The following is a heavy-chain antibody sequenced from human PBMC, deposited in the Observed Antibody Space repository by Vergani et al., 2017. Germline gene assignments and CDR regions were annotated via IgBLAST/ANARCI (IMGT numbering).Heavy chain of an antibody. J-gene: IGHJ5*02. CDR1: GYTFTSYA. D-gene: IGHD3-22*01. Sequence: QVQLVQSGSELKKPGASVKVSCMASGYTFTSYAMDWVRQAPGQGLEWMGWINTNTGNPTYAQGFTGRLVFSLDTSVSTAYLQISGLKAEDTAVYYCARIDGSGYYYGDWYDPWGEGTLVTVSS. CDR3: ARIDGSGYYYGDWYDP. V-gene: IGHV7-4-1*02. CDR2: INTNTGNP.